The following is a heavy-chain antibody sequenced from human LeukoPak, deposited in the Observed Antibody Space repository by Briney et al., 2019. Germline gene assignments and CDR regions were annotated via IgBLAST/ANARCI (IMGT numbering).Heavy chain of an antibody. J-gene: IGHJ4*02. CDR2: ISGSGGGT. D-gene: IGHD3-9*01. Sequence: AGGSLRLSCAASGFTFSSYAMSWVRQAPGKGLEWVSAISGSGGGTYYADSVKGRFTISRDNSKNTLYLQMNSLRAEDTAVYYCAKDVGYDILTGYYSYASDYWGQGTLVTVSS. V-gene: IGHV3-23*01. CDR1: GFTFSSYA. CDR3: AKDVGYDILTGYYSYASDY.